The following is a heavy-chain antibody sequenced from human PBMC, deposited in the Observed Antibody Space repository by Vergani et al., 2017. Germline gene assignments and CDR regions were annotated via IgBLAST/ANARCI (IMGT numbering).Heavy chain of an antibody. V-gene: IGHV3-21*04. D-gene: IGHD3-3*01. CDR3: AKDGYYDFWSGYYPNPYYYYGMDV. CDR1: GFTFSSYS. J-gene: IGHJ6*02. CDR2: ISSSSSYI. Sequence: EVQLVESGGGLVKPGGSLRLSCAASGFTFSSYSMNWVRQAPGKGLEWVSSISSSSSYIYYADSVKGRFTISRDNSKNTLYLQMNSLRAEDTAVYYCAKDGYYDFWSGYYPNPYYYYGMDVWGQGTTVTVSS.